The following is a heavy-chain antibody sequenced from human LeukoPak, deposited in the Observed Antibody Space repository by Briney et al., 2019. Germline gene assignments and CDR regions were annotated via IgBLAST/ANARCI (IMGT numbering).Heavy chain of an antibody. CDR2: ISYDGSNK. Sequence: GRSLRLSCAASGFTFSSYAMHWVRQAPGKGLEWVAVISYDGSNKYYADSVKGRFTISRDNSKNTLYLQMNSLRAEDTAVYYCARGRQGPIRYYYYYGMDVWGQGTTVTVSS. CDR1: GFTFSSYA. V-gene: IGHV3-30*04. J-gene: IGHJ6*02. CDR3: ARGRQGPIRYYYYYGMDV.